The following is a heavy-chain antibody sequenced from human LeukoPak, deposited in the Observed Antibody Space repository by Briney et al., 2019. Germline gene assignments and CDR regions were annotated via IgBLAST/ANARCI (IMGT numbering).Heavy chain of an antibody. D-gene: IGHD6-13*01. V-gene: IGHV4-59*01. J-gene: IGHJ4*02. CDR1: GGSISSYY. CDR3: ARGVREQQLSPLDY. CDR2: IYYSGST. Sequence: PSETLSLTCTVSGGSISSYYWSWIRQPPGKGLEWIGFIYYSGSTNYNPSLKSRVTISVDTSKNQFSLKLSSVTAADTAVYYCARGVREQQLSPLDYWGQGTLVTVSS.